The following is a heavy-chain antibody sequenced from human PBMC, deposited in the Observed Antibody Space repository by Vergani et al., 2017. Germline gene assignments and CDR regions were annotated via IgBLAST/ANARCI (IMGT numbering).Heavy chain of an antibody. Sequence: QVQLQESGPGLVKSSETLSLTCSVSFDSLSNLYCNWIRQPPGKGLELIGSIHYSENTNYNPSLKTRVTISVDTSKNQFYLTLTSVTAADTAVYYCASDTHSGQRADRWGQGILVNVTS. CDR1: FDSLSNLY. D-gene: IGHD6-19*01. CDR2: IHYSENT. CDR3: ASDTHSGQRADR. J-gene: IGHJ5*02. V-gene: IGHV4-59*11.